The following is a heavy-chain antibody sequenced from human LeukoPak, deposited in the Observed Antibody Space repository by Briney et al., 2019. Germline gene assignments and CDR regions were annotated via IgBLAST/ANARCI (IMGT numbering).Heavy chain of an antibody. J-gene: IGHJ4*02. V-gene: IGHV4-59*01. CDR3: AGRAARFFDY. CDR2: IFYSGSS. Sequence: SSETLSLTCTVSGDSLNSYYWSWIRRPPGEGLQWIGYIFYSGSSNYNASLRSRAAISVDTSKNQFSLKLTSVTAADTAVYYCAGRAARFFDYWGQGILVTVSS. CDR1: GDSLNSYY. D-gene: IGHD6-25*01.